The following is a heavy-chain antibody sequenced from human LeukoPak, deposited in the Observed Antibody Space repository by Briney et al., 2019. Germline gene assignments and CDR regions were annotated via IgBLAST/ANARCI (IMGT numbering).Heavy chain of an antibody. CDR3: ANSLTVKNYFDY. CDR2: ISGSGGST. J-gene: IGHJ4*02. Sequence: PGGCLRLSCAASRFTFSSNSMSWVRQAPEKVMEWVSAISGSGGSTYYADSVKGRFTISRDNSKNTLYLQMNSLRAEDTAVYYCANSLTVKNYFDYWGQGTLVTVSS. D-gene: IGHD4-17*01. CDR1: RFTFSSNS. V-gene: IGHV3-23*01.